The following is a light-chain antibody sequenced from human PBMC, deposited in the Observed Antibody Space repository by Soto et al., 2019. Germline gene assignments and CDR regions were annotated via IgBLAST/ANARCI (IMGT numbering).Light chain of an antibody. Sequence: EIVMTQSPATLSVSPGERATLSCRASQRVNSNLVWYQQKPGQAPRLLIYGASTRATGIPGRFSGSGYGTDFTLTISSLQSEDFAVYYCQQYNNWLWTFGQGTKVEIK. CDR3: QQYNNWLWT. J-gene: IGKJ1*01. CDR1: QRVNSN. V-gene: IGKV3-15*01. CDR2: GAS.